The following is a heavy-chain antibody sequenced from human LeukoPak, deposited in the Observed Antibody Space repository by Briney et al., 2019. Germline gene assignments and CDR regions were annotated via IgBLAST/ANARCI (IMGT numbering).Heavy chain of an antibody. D-gene: IGHD3-10*01. CDR2: IYSDGYT. Sequence: GGSLRLSCAASGSSIRANYMTWVRQAPGKGLEWVSVIYSDGYTHYSDSVKGRFTISRDTSRTTLYLQMNSLRDEDTAVYYCARFYGAGSYFFDSWGQGTLVAVS. J-gene: IGHJ4*02. V-gene: IGHV3-66*01. CDR1: GSSIRANY. CDR3: ARFYGAGSYFFDS.